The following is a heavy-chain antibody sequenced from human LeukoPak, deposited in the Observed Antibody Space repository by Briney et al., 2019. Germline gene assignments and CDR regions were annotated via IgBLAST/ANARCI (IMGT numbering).Heavy chain of an antibody. CDR3: AKDLHYGSADY. Sequence: QAGGSLRLSCAASGFTFSNYWMHWVRHDPGEGLVWVSFINPDGSTTNYADSVKGRFTISRDNAKNALYLQMNSLRAEDTAVYYCAKDLHYGSADYWGQGTLVTVSA. CDR2: INPDGSTT. CDR1: GFTFSNYW. J-gene: IGHJ4*02. D-gene: IGHD3-10*01. V-gene: IGHV3-74*01.